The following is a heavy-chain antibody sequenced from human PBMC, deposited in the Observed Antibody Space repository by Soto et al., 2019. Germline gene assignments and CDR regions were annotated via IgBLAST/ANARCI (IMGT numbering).Heavy chain of an antibody. CDR3: TRTVAGSWRFDP. D-gene: IGHD6-13*01. Sequence: EVQLVESGGGLVQPGESLKLSCEVSGFTFTDSIIHWVRQATGKGLEWVGRIRGKAHNYGTASAASVKGRFAISRDDSKNKAYLHMNNLNIEDTAMYFCTRTVAGSWRFDPWGQGTLVTVSS. V-gene: IGHV3-73*01. CDR1: GFTFTDSI. CDR2: IRGKAHNYGT. J-gene: IGHJ5*02.